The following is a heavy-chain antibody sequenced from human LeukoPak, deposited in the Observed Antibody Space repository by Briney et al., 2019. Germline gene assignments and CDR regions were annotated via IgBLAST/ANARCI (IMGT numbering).Heavy chain of an antibody. V-gene: IGHV4-39*01. CDR3: ARHREQWLGEIDY. D-gene: IGHD6-19*01. J-gene: IGHJ4*02. CDR2: IYYSGST. CDR1: GGSISSSSYY. Sequence: SETLSLTCTVSGGSISSSSYYWGWIRQPPGKGLEWIGSIYYSGSTYYNPSLKSRVTISVDTSKNQFSLKLSSVTAADTAVYYCARHREQWLGEIDYWGQGTLVTVYS.